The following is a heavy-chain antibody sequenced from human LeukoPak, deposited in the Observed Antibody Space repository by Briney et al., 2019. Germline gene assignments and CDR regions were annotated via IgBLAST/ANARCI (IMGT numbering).Heavy chain of an antibody. CDR2: ISAYNTNT. J-gene: IGHJ6*03. Sequence: GASVKVSCKASGYTFSNYGITWVRQAPGQGLEWMAWISAYNTNTNYAQKLQGRVTMTTDTSTSTAYMELRSLRSDDTAMYYCARAPYSSGWYLPWGYMDVWGKGTTVTISS. V-gene: IGHV1-18*01. D-gene: IGHD6-19*01. CDR1: GYTFSNYG. CDR3: ARAPYSSGWYLPWGYMDV.